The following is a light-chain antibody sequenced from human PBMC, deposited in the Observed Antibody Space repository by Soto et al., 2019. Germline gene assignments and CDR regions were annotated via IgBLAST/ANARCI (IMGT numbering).Light chain of an antibody. CDR1: QAIGND. V-gene: IGKV1-6*01. J-gene: IGKJ1*01. CDR3: LQNYRSPWT. CDR2: AAS. Sequence: AIQMTQSPSSLSASVGDRVTITCRASQAIGNDLGWYQQIPGKAPKLLIYAASRLHSGVPSNFSGSRSGSDFTLTISSLQPEDFATYYCLQNYRSPWTFGQGTKVE.